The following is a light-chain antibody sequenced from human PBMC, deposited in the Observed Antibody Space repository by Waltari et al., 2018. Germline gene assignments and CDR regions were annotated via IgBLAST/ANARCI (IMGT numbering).Light chain of an antibody. V-gene: IGKV1-9*01. CDR1: RDIRNY. J-gene: IGKJ4*01. CDR3: QQPPGT. Sequence: DIQLTQSPSFLSASVGDRVTFTCRASRDIRNYLAWYQQKSGKAPMLLIFAASTLQSGVPSRFSGSGAGIELTLTVSRLQPEDLATYYCQQPPGTFGGGTKVEIK. CDR2: AAS.